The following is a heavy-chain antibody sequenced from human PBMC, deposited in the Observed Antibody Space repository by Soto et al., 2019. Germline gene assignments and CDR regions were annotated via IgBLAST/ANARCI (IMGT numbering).Heavy chain of an antibody. Sequence: QITLKASGPTLVKPTQTLTLTCTFSGFSLSTSGVGVGWIRQPPGKALECLALIYWDDDKRYSSSLKSRLTTTKDTSKNQVVPITTNMDTVDTATYSSAHSSYYGSGSLDYWGQGTLVTVSS. CDR2: IYWDDDK. J-gene: IGHJ4*02. V-gene: IGHV2-5*02. CDR3: AHSSYYGSGSLDY. D-gene: IGHD3-10*01. CDR1: GFSLSTSGVG.